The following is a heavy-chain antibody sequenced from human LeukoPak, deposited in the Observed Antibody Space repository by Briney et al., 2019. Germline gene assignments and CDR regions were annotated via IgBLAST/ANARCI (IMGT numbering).Heavy chain of an antibody. J-gene: IGHJ4*02. CDR1: GFTYSSYG. CDR2: IWFDGSHK. Sequence: PGGSLRLSCAASGFTYSSYGMHWARQAPGKGLEWVAAIWFDGSHKFYADSMEGRFSISRDNSKNTLSLQMNSLRAEDTAVYYCARDPASDSSTWSKYYFDYWGQGTLVTVSS. D-gene: IGHD6-13*01. V-gene: IGHV3-33*01. CDR3: ARDPASDSSTWSKYYFDY.